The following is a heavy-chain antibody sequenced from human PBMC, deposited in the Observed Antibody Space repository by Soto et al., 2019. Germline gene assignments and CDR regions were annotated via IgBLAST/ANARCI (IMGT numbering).Heavy chain of an antibody. CDR3: VRMTSVNSYYFDY. J-gene: IGHJ4*02. V-gene: IGHV4-30-4*01. CDR2: ISYSGST. D-gene: IGHD4-17*01. Sequence: QVQLQESGPGLVKPSQTLSLTCTVSGVSISSPDSFWSWIRQSPGEDLEWIGFISYSGSTSYDPSLKSRVAISLDTSKNQFSLEVTSVTAADTAIYYCVRMTSVNSYYFDYWGQGTLVTVSS. CDR1: GVSISSPDSF.